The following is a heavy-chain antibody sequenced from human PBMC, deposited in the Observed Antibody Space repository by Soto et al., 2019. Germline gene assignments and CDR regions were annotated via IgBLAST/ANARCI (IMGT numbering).Heavy chain of an antibody. CDR3: ARSLGPVGANGILVDP. Sequence: ASVKVSCKASGYTFTSYGISWVRQAPGQGLEWMGWISAYNGNTNYAQKLQGGVTMTTDTSTSTAYMELRSLRSDDTAVYYCARSLGPVGANGILVDPWGQGTLVTVSS. CDR1: GYTFTSYG. V-gene: IGHV1-18*01. D-gene: IGHD1-26*01. CDR2: ISAYNGNT. J-gene: IGHJ5*02.